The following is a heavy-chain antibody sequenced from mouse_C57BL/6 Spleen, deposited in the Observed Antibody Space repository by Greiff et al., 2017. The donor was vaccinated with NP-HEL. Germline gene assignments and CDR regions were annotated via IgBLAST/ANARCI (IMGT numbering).Heavy chain of an antibody. CDR1: GYAFTNYL. V-gene: IGHV1-54*01. Sequence: QVQLKQSGAELVRPGTSVKVSCKASGYAFTNYLIEWVKQRPGQGLEWIGVINPGSGGTNYNEKFKGKATLTADKSSSTAYMQLSSLTSEDSAVYFCARLMDVSYAMDYWGQGTSVTVSS. CDR3: ARLMDVSYAMDY. J-gene: IGHJ4*01. CDR2: INPGSGGT.